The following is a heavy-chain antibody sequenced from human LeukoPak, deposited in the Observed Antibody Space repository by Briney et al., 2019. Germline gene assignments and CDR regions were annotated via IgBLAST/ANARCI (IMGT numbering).Heavy chain of an antibody. D-gene: IGHD2-2*01. V-gene: IGHV1-69*06. CDR3: ARRLPAAILDP. J-gene: IGHJ5*02. CDR1: GGTFSSYA. Sequence: GASVKVSCKASGGTFSSYAISWVRQAPGQGLEWMGGIIPIFGTANYAQKFQGRVTITADKSTSTAYMELSSLRSEDTAAYYCARRLPAAILDPWGQGTLVTVSS. CDR2: IIPIFGTA.